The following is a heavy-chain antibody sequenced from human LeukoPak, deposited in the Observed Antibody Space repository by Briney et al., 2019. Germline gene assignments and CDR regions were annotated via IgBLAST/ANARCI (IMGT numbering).Heavy chain of an antibody. J-gene: IGHJ6*03. CDR1: GGSISSYY. Sequence: SETLSLTCTVSGGSISSYYWSWIRQPAGKGLEWIGRIYTSGSTNYNPSLKSRVTMSVDTSKNQFSLKLSSVAAADTAVYYCARVRKDDYDFWSGYSYYMDLWGKGTTVTVSS. CDR3: ARVRKDDYDFWSGYSYYMDL. D-gene: IGHD3-3*01. V-gene: IGHV4-4*07. CDR2: IYTSGST.